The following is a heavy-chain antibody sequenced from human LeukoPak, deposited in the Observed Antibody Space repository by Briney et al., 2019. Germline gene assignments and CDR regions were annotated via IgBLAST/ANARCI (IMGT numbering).Heavy chain of an antibody. D-gene: IGHD5-12*01. CDR1: GFTFSNYE. J-gene: IGHJ4*02. CDR3: ARIVARLYYFDY. V-gene: IGHV3-48*03. CDR2: ISSHGLTR. Sequence: GGSLRLSCAASGFTFSNYEMNWVRQAPGKGLEWVSYISSHGLTRYYADSVKGRFTISRDDAKNSLYLQMNSLRAEDTAVYYCARIVARLYYFDYWGQGTLVTVSS.